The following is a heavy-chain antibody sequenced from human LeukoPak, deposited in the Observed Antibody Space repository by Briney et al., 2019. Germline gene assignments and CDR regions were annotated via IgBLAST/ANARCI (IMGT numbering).Heavy chain of an antibody. V-gene: IGHV4-4*07. CDR3: ARHKMVRGIGYYYYMDV. D-gene: IGHD3-10*01. J-gene: IGHJ6*03. CDR2: IYSSGTT. Sequence: SETLSLTCTVSGGSISNDFWTWIRQSAGKGLEWIGRIYSSGTTNYNPSLKSRVTMSVDTSKNQFSLKLSSVTAADTAVYYCARHKMVRGIGYYYYMDVWGKGTTVTISS. CDR1: GGSISNDF.